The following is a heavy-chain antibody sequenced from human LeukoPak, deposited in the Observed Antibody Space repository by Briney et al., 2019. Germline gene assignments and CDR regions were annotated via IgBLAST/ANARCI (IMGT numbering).Heavy chain of an antibody. D-gene: IGHD6-13*01. CDR1: GGTFSSYA. CDR2: IIPILGIA. J-gene: IGHJ5*02. V-gene: IGHV1-69*04. CDR3: ARDRGSVSSSWYDPWFDP. Sequence: SVKVSCKASGGTFSSYAISWVRQAPGQGLEWMGRIIPILGIANYAQKFQGRVTITADKSTSTAYMELSSLRSEDTAVYYCARDRGSVSSSWYDPWFDPWGKGTLVTVSS.